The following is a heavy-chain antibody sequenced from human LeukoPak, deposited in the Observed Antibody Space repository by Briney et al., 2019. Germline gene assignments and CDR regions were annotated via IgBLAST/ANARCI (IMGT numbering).Heavy chain of an antibody. Sequence: GGSLRLSCAASGFTFTTYSMNWVRQAPGKGPEWVSSISSTSSYVYYADSVRGRFTISRDNAKNSLYLQMDSLRAEDTTVYYCARPDYDFWSGSPGGNYMDVWGRGTTVTVSS. J-gene: IGHJ6*03. CDR1: GFTFTTYS. D-gene: IGHD3-3*01. CDR3: ARPDYDFWSGSPGGNYMDV. V-gene: IGHV3-21*01. CDR2: ISSTSSYV.